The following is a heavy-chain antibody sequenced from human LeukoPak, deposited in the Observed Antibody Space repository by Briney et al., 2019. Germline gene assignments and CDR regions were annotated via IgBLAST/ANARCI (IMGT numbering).Heavy chain of an antibody. Sequence: KPRGSLRLSRAASGFTFSSYSMNWVRQAPGKGLEWGSSISSSSSYIYYADSVKGRFTISRDNAKNSLYLQMNSLRAEDTAVYYCARDFGGSGYFDYWGQGTLVTVSS. V-gene: IGHV3-21*01. CDR2: ISSSSSYI. J-gene: IGHJ4*02. CDR1: GFTFSSYS. D-gene: IGHD3-3*01. CDR3: ARDFGGSGYFDY.